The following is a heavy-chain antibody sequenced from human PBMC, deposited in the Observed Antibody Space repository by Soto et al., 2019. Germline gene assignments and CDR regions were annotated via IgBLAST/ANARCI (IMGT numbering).Heavy chain of an antibody. J-gene: IGHJ3*01. Sequence: HPGGSLRLSCAASGFIFSSYAMSWVRQAPGKGLEWVSGITGSGGTTYYADSVKGRVTISRDNSKNTLYLQMNSLRAEDTAVYYSAKAERRRDGYNLVYDAFDVWGQGTVVTVSS. V-gene: IGHV3-23*01. CDR2: ITGSGGTT. CDR1: GFIFSSYA. CDR3: AKAERRRDGYNLVYDAFDV. D-gene: IGHD5-12*01.